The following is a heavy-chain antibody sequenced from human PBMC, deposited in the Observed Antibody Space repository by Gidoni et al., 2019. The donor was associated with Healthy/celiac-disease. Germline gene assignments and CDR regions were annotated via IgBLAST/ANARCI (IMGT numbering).Heavy chain of an antibody. CDR2: INPSGGST. D-gene: IGHD3-22*01. CDR3: ARGKSYYDSSGYYSY. V-gene: IGHV1-46*01. J-gene: IGHJ4*02. Sequence: QVQLVQSGAEVKKPGASVKVSCKASGYTFTRYYMHWVRQAPGKGLEWMGIINPSGGSTSYAQKCQGRVTMTRDTSTSTVYMELSSLRSEDTAVYYCARGKSYYDSSGYYSYWGQGTLVTVSS. CDR1: GYTFTRYY.